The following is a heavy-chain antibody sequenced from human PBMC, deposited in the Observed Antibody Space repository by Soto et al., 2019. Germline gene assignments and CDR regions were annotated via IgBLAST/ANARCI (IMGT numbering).Heavy chain of an antibody. CDR1: VDSISSYY. J-gene: IGHJ6*02. CDR2: IYPSGSA. Sequence: QVQLQESGPGLVKPSETLSLTCTVSVDSISSYYWSWIRQTAGKGLEWIGRIYPSGSANYNPSFRSRVTMSVDTSTNQFFMMLSSVTAADTAVYYCARDRGRYCPTSSCPNGAYCGVDVWGQGPTVTVSS. CDR3: ARDRGRYCPTSSCPNGAYCGVDV. V-gene: IGHV4-4*07. D-gene: IGHD2-8*01.